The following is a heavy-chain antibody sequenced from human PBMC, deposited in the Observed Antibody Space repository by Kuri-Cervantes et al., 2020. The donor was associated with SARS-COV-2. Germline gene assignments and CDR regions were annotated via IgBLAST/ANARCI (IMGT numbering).Heavy chain of an antibody. Sequence: GESLKISCAASGFTFSSYSMNWVRQAPGKGLEWVSSISSSSSYIYYADSVKGRFTISRDNAKNSLYLQMNSLRAEDTAAYYCARDGAARRPYMDVWGKGTTVTVSS. CDR1: GFTFSSYS. CDR3: ARDGAARRPYMDV. CDR2: ISSSSSYI. V-gene: IGHV3-21*01. J-gene: IGHJ6*03. D-gene: IGHD6-6*01.